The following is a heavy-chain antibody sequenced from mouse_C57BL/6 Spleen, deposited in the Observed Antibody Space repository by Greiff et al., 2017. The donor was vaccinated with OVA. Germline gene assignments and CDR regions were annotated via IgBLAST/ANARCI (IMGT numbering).Heavy chain of an antibody. CDR3: ARGSGSSPWFAY. J-gene: IGHJ3*01. V-gene: IGHV1-69*01. CDR2: IDPSDSYT. Sequence: QVQLKESGAELVMPGASVKLSCKASGYTFTSYWMHWVKQRPGQGLEWIGEIDPSDSYTNYNQKFKGKSTLTVDKSSSTADMQLSSLTSEDSAVYYCARGSGSSPWFAYWGQGTLVTVSA. CDR1: GYTFTSYW. D-gene: IGHD1-1*01.